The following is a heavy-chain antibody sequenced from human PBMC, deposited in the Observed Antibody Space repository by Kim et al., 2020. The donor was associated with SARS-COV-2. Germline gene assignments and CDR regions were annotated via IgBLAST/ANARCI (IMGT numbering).Heavy chain of an antibody. J-gene: IGHJ6*02. CDR2: INHSGST. V-gene: IGHV4-34*01. CDR1: GGSFSGYY. CDR3: ARGRSITIFGVASGMDV. Sequence: SETLSLTCAVYGGSFSGYYWSWIRQPPGKGLEWIGEINHSGSTNYNPSLKSRVTISVDTSKNQFSLKLSSVTAADTAVYYCARGRSITIFGVASGMDVWGQGTTVTVSS. D-gene: IGHD3-3*01.